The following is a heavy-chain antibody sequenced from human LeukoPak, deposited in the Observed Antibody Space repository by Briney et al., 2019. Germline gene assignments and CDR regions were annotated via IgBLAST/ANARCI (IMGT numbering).Heavy chain of an antibody. CDR1: GGSISSYY. CDR2: IYHSGST. Sequence: SETLSLTCTVSGGSISSYYWSWIRQPPGKGLEWIGYIYHSGSTNYNPSLKSRVTISVDTSKNQFSLKLSSVTAADTAVYYCARVSRRDGYNYWDYWGQGTLVTVSS. CDR3: ARVSRRDGYNYWDY. J-gene: IGHJ4*02. V-gene: IGHV4-59*01. D-gene: IGHD5-24*01.